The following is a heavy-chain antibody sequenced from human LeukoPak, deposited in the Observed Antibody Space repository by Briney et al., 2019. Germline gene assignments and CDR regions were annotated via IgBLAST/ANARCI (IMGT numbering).Heavy chain of an antibody. CDR1: GFTFSNYA. V-gene: IGHV3-23*01. Sequence: GGSLRLSCAASGFTFSNYAMSWVRRAPGKGLEWVSIISASGDYTDYADSVKGRLTISRDNSKNTLFLQMNSLRAEDTAVYYCAKRFCCGVRCHPPSLDYWGQGTLVTVSS. J-gene: IGHJ4*02. CDR3: AKRFCCGVRCHPPSLDY. D-gene: IGHD2-15*01. CDR2: ISASGDYT.